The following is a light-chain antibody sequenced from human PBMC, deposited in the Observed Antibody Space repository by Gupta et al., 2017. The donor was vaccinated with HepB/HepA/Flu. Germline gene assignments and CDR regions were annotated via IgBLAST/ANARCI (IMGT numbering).Light chain of an antibody. V-gene: IGLV2-14*03. J-gene: IGLJ3*02. CDR3: QSYKSISTWV. CDR2: DVS. Sequence: QSALTQPASVSGSPGQLITISCTGTSRDIGGYNYVSWYQQYPGKAPILMVYDVSNRPSGVSNRFSGSKSGNTASLTIWGLEAEDEADYYCQSYKSISTWVFGGGTRVTVL. CDR1: SRDIGGYNY.